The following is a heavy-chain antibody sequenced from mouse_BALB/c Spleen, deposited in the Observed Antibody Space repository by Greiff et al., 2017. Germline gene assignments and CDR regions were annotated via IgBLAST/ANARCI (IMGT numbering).Heavy chain of an antibody. CDR3: ARHSYDYDFDY. Sequence: EVQVVESGGGLVKPGGSLKLSCAASGFAFSSYDMSWVRQTPEKRLEWVAYISSGGGSTYYPDTVKGRFTISRDNAKNTLYLQMSSLKSEDTAMYYCARHSYDYDFDYWGQGTTLTVSS. CDR1: GFAFSSYD. V-gene: IGHV5-12-1*01. CDR2: ISSGGGST. D-gene: IGHD2-4*01. J-gene: IGHJ2*01.